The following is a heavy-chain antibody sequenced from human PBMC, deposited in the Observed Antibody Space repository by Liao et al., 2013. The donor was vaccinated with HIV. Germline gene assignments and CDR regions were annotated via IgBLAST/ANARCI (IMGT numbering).Heavy chain of an antibody. Sequence: QVQLQQWGAGLLKPSETLSLTCAVYDGPFSYYHWAWIRQSPGKGLEWIGETNHTGSTNYNPSLKSRVTISADRSENQFSLKLSSVTAADTAVYYCAGGDGYNDDAFDIWGQGTMVTVSS. CDR1: DGPFSYYH. CDR3: AGGDGYNDDAFDI. V-gene: IGHV4-34*01. D-gene: IGHD5-24*01. CDR2: TNHTGST. J-gene: IGHJ3*02.